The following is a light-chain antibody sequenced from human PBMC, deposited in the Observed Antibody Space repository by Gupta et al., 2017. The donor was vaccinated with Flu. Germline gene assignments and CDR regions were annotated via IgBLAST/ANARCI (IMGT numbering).Light chain of an antibody. J-gene: IGKJ3*01. CDR3: QHDSNWPGP. V-gene: IGKV3-15*01. CDR2: YAS. CDR1: EGISNN. Sequence: EIVMTQSPATLSVSPGERATLSCRASEGISNNLAWYQQRPGQAPRLLTYYASTRATGIPARFSGSGSGTKFTLTINSLQSDDVAIYYCQHDSNWPGPFGPGTQVEIK.